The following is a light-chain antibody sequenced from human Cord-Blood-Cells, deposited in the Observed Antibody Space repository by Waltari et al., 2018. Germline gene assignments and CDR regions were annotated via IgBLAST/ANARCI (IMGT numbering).Light chain of an antibody. Sequence: SSELTQAPAVSVALGQTVRITCPGDSLRSYSASWYQQKPGQAPVLVIYGQNNRPSGFPDRFSGSSSGNTASLTITGAQAEDEADYYCNSRDSSGNHVVFGGGTKLTVL. CDR3: NSRDSSGNHVV. CDR2: GQN. CDR1: SLRSYS. J-gene: IGLJ2*01. V-gene: IGLV3-19*01.